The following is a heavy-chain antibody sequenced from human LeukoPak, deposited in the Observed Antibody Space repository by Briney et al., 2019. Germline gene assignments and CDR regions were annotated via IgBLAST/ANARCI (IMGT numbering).Heavy chain of an antibody. Sequence: ASVKVSCKASGYAFTSYYMHWVRQAPGQGLEWMGVINPGGGSTSYVQKFQGRVTMTRDTSTSTVYMELSSLRSEDTAVYYCARGRSSYGGVYYFDYWGQGTLVTVSS. J-gene: IGHJ4*02. D-gene: IGHD4-23*01. CDR1: GYAFTSYY. CDR3: ARGRSSYGGVYYFDY. CDR2: INPGGGST. V-gene: IGHV1-46*01.